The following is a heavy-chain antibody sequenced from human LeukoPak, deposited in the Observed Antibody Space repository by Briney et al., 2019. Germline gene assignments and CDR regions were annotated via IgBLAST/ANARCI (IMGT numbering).Heavy chain of an antibody. CDR1: GYTFTGYY. CDR3: ARLRPAYHGSGIGRFDP. J-gene: IGHJ5*02. CDR2: INPNSGGT. D-gene: IGHD3-10*01. Sequence: ASVKVSCKASGYTFTGYYMHWVRQAPGQGLEWMGWINPNSGGTNYAQKFQGRVTMTRDTSISTAYMELSRLRSDDTAVYYCARLRPAYHGSGIGRFDPWGQGTLVTVSS. V-gene: IGHV1-2*02.